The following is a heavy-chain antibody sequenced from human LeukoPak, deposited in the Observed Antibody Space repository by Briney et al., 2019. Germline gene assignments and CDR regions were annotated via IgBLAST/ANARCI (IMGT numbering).Heavy chain of an antibody. CDR2: IYTSGST. D-gene: IGHD1-26*01. CDR1: GGSISSGSYY. V-gene: IGHV4-61*02. J-gene: IGHJ4*02. Sequence: PSQTLSLTCTVSGGSISSGSYYWSWIRQPAGKGLEWIGRIYTSGSTNYNPSLKSRVTISVDTSKNQFSLKLSSVTAADTAVYYCARDRGSYYGVDYWGQGTLVTVSS. CDR3: ARDRGSYYGVDY.